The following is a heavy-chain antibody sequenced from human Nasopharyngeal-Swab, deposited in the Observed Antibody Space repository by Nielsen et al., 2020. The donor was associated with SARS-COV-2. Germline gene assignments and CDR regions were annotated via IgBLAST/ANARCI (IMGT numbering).Heavy chain of an antibody. Sequence: VRQAPGKRLEWVSYISSSSTIYYADSVKGRFTISRDNAKNSLYLQMNSLRAEDTAVYYCARGVWGSYRDYFDYWGQGTLVTVSS. J-gene: IGHJ4*02. V-gene: IGHV3-69-1*01. CDR3: ARGVWGSYRDYFDY. CDR2: ISSSSTI. D-gene: IGHD3-16*02.